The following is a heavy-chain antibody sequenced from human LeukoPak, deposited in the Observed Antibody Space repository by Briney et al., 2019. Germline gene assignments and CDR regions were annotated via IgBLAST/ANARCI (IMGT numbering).Heavy chain of an antibody. CDR3: AKDTYYYDSSATFDY. CDR1: GFTFSSYA. D-gene: IGHD3-22*01. V-gene: IGHV3-23*01. J-gene: IGHJ4*02. Sequence: PGGSLRLSCAASGFTFSSYAMSWVRQAPGKGLEWVSAISGSGGSTYYADSVKGRFTISRDNSKNTLYLQMNSLRAEDTAVYYCAKDTYYYDSSATFDYWGQGTLVTVSS. CDR2: ISGSGGST.